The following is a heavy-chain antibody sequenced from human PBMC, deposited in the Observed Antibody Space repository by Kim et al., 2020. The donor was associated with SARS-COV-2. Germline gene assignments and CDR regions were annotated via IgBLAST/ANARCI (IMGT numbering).Heavy chain of an antibody. CDR3: AREDMTGTADY. D-gene: IGHD3-9*01. CDR2: TT. Sequence: TTYYAGAVRGRFTISRENSRNILYLQMGRLGAEDMAVYYCAREDMTGTADYWGQGTLVTVSS. V-gene: IGHV3-64*02. J-gene: IGHJ4*02.